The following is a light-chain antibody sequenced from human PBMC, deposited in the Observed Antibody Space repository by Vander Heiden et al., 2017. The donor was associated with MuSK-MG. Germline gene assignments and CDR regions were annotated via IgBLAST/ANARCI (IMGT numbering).Light chain of an antibody. CDR2: MAS. Sequence: IQMTQSPSTLSASVGDRVTLTCRASHNIGNWLAWYQKTPGTAPRLLISMASNLESGVPSRFSGSASGTEFTLIISSLQPDDFATYYCQQYSQYPLTFGGGTKVDIK. CDR1: HNIGNW. CDR3: QQYSQYPLT. J-gene: IGKJ4*01. V-gene: IGKV1-5*03.